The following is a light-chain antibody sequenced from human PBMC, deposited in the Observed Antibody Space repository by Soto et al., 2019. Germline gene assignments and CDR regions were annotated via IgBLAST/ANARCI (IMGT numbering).Light chain of an antibody. CDR3: AAWDDSLNGLV. CDR1: SSNIESNT. J-gene: IGLJ1*01. Sequence: QSVLTQPPSASGTPGQRVTISCSGSSSNIESNTVNWYQQLPGTAPKLLIYNNNQRPSGVPDRFSGSKSGTSDSLAISGLQSEDEDDYYCAAWDDSLNGLVFGTGTKLTVL. CDR2: NNN. V-gene: IGLV1-44*01.